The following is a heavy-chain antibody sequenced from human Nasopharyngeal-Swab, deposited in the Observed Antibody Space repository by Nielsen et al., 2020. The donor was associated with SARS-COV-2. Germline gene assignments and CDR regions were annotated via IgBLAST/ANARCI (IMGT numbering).Heavy chain of an antibody. Sequence: GESLKISCAASGFTVSSNYMSWVRQAQGKGLEWVSVIYSGGRTYYADSVKGRFTISRDNSKNTLYLQMNSLRAEDTAVYYCASHSSPQYYYYGMDVWGQGTTVTVS. CDR2: IYSGGRT. CDR3: ASHSSPQYYYYGMDV. D-gene: IGHD6-13*01. CDR1: GFTVSSNY. V-gene: IGHV3-53*01. J-gene: IGHJ6*02.